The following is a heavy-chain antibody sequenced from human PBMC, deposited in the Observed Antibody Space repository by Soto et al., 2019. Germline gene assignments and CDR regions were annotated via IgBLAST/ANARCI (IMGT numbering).Heavy chain of an antibody. CDR2: MNPNSGNT. V-gene: IGHV1-8*01. CDR1: GYTFTSYD. D-gene: IGHD2-2*01. J-gene: IGHJ5*02. CDR3: ARVPIVLVPGPRGGSWFDP. Sequence: ASVKVSCKASGYTFTSYDINWLRQATGQGLEWVGWMNPNSGNTGYGQKFQGRVTRTRNTAISTAYMELSSLESEDTAVYYCARVPIVLVPGPRGGSWFDPWGQGTLVTVSS.